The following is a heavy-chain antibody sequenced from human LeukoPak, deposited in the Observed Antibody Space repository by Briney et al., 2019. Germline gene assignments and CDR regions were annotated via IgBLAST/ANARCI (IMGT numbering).Heavy chain of an antibody. J-gene: IGHJ5*02. Sequence: SETLSLTCTVSGGSISSSSYYWGWIRQPPGKGLEWIGSIYYSGSTYYNPSLKSRVTISVDTSKNQFSLKLSSVTAADTAVYYCARHGNGGNSVLDWFDPWGQGTLVTVSS. CDR1: GGSISSSSYY. CDR3: ARHGNGGNSVLDWFDP. CDR2: IYYSGST. V-gene: IGHV4-39*01. D-gene: IGHD4-23*01.